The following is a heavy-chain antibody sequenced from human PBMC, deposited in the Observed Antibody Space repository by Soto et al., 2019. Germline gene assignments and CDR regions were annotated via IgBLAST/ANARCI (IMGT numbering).Heavy chain of an antibody. J-gene: IGHJ4*02. V-gene: IGHV1-46*03. Sequence: QVQLVQSGAEVKKPGASVKVSCKASGYTFTSYYMHWVRQAPGQGLECMGIINPRGGSTSYAQKFQGGVSMSRDTSTSTVYMELSSLRSEDTAVYYCASPGAMGDFDYWSQGSLVTVSS. CDR2: INPRGGST. CDR3: ASPGAMGDFDY. CDR1: GYTFTSYY. D-gene: IGHD1-26*01.